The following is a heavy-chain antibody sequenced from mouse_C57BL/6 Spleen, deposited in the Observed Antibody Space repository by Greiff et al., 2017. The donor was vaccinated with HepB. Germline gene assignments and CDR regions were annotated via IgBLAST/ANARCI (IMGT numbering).Heavy chain of an antibody. J-gene: IGHJ2*01. V-gene: IGHV10-1*01. CDR3: VRGDYDAYFDY. D-gene: IGHD2-4*01. CDR1: GFSFNTYA. CDR2: IRSKSNNYAT. Sequence: DVKLVESGGGLVQPKGSLKLSCAASGFSFNTYAMNWVRQAPGKGLEWVARIRSKSNNYATYYADSVKDRFTISRDDSESMLYLQMNNLKTEDTAMYYCVRGDYDAYFDYWGQGTTLTVSS.